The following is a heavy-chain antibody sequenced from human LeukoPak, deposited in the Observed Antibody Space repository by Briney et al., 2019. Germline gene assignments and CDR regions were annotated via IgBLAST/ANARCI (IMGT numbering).Heavy chain of an antibody. V-gene: IGHV3-23*01. D-gene: IGHD5-12*01. J-gene: IGHJ3*01. CDR2: LSGNGGST. CDR3: VKVIVTTSEKGGAFHV. CDR1: GFTFSSYA. Sequence: GGSLRLSCAASGFTFSSYAMTWVRQAPGKGLEWVSSLSGNGGSTYYADSVKGRFTISRDNSRNTLYLQMNSLRVEDTAVYYCVKVIVTTSEKGGAFHVWGQGTMVTVSS.